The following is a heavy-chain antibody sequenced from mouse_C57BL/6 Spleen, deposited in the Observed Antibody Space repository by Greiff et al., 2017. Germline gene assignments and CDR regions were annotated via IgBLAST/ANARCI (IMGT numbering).Heavy chain of an antibody. Sequence: QVQLQQPGAELVKPGASVKLSCKASGYTFTSYWMHWVKQRPGRGLEWIGRIDPNRGGTKYNEKFKSKATLTVDKPSSTAYMQLSSLTSEDSAVYDCARRGTDAMDYWGQGTSVTVSS. CDR3: ARRGTDAMDY. J-gene: IGHJ4*01. CDR1: GYTFTSYW. V-gene: IGHV1-72*01. D-gene: IGHD2-14*01. CDR2: IDPNRGGT.